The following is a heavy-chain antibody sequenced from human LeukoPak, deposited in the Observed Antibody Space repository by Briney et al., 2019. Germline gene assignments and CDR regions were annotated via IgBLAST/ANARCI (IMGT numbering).Heavy chain of an antibody. CDR3: VRYRMSSGSLDY. J-gene: IGHJ4*02. CDR1: GGSISSSNW. D-gene: IGHD3-22*01. V-gene: IGHV4-4*02. Sequence: PSETLSLTCAVSGGSISSSNWWSWGRQPPGKGLEWIGEIYHSGSTNYNPSLKSRATISVDKSKNQFSLKLSSVTAADTAVYYCVRYRMSSGSLDYWGQGTLVTVSS. CDR2: IYHSGST.